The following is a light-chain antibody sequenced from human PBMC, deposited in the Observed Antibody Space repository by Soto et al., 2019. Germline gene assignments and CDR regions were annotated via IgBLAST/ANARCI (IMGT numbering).Light chain of an antibody. J-gene: IGKJ1*01. V-gene: IGKV1-5*03. Sequence: DIQMTQSPSTLSASVGDRVTITCRASQSISSWLAWYQQKPGEAPNLLIYQVSILESGVPSRFSGSGSGTEFTLTISSLQPDDFATYYCQQYNSYSWTFGQGTKVEIK. CDR2: QVS. CDR1: QSISSW. CDR3: QQYNSYSWT.